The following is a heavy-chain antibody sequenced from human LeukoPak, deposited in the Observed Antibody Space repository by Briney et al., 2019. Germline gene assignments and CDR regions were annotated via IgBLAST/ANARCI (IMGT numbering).Heavy chain of an antibody. J-gene: IGHJ4*02. CDR2: IIPIFGTA. D-gene: IGHD3-22*01. CDR1: GGTFTSYA. V-gene: IGHV1-69*01. Sequence: GSSVKVSCKASGGTFTSYAISWVRQAPGQGLEWMGGIIPIFGTANYAQKFQGRVTITADESTSTAYMELSSLRSEDTAVYYCARGAPDYYDSSGYSHFDYWGQGTLVTVSS. CDR3: ARGAPDYYDSSGYSHFDY.